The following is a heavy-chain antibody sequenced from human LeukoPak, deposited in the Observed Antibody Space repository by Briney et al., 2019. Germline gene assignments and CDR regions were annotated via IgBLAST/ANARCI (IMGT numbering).Heavy chain of an antibody. J-gene: IGHJ4*01. CDR3: ARGYYFDC. CDR1: GGSISTYY. Sequence: PWETLSLTCTVSGGSISTYYWSWIRQPPGKGLEWIGYIHYTGSTDYNPSLKSRVTISVDTSKNQFSLNLSSVTAADTAVYYCARGYYFDCWGQRRLVSVSS. CDR2: IHYTGST. V-gene: IGHV4-59*01.